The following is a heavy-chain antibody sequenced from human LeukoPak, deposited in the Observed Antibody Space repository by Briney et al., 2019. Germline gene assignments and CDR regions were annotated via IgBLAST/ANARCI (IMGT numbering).Heavy chain of an antibody. CDR3: VRTPDGGHDSGFDS. J-gene: IGHJ4*02. D-gene: IGHD5-12*01. V-gene: IGHV4-39*07. CDR1: GGSISSSRYY. CDR2: IHYSGST. Sequence: SETLSLTCTVSGGSISSSRYYWGWIRQPPGKGLEWIGSIHYSGSTYYNPSLKSRVTVSVDTSENQFSLKLSSVAAADTAVYFCVRTPDGGHDSGFDSWGQGALVTVSS.